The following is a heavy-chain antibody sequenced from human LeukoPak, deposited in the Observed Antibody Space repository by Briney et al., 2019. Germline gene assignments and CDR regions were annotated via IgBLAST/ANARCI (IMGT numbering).Heavy chain of an antibody. D-gene: IGHD3-22*01. Sequence: GGSLRLSCAASGFTFSSYWMHWVRQAPGKGLVWVSRIKSDGSSTSYAESVKGRFTISRDNAKNTLYLQMNSLRAEDTAVYYCARWVWDDSSGYYFDYWGQGTLVTVSS. CDR1: GFTFSSYW. CDR2: IKSDGSST. V-gene: IGHV3-74*01. J-gene: IGHJ4*02. CDR3: ARWVWDDSSGYYFDY.